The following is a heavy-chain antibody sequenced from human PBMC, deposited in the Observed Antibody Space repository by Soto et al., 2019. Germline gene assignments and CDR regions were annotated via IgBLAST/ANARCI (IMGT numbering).Heavy chain of an antibody. D-gene: IGHD2-15*01. V-gene: IGHV4-31*03. J-gene: IGHJ4*02. CDR3: ARGSVVAATLFDY. CDR2: IYYSGST. Sequence: QVQLQESGPGLVKPSQTLSLTCTVSGGSISSGGYYWSWIRQHQGKSLEWIGYIYYSGSTYYNPSLTSRVTISVDTSKNQFSLKLSSVTAADTAVYYCARGSVVAATLFDYWGQGTLVTVSS. CDR1: GGSISSGGYY.